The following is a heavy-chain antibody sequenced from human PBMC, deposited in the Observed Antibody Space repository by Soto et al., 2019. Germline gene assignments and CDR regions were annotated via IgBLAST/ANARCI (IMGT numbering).Heavy chain of an antibody. CDR2: IIPILGIA. CDR3: ASTPLGVVVTAHFDY. J-gene: IGHJ4*02. D-gene: IGHD2-21*02. V-gene: IGHV1-69*02. CDR1: GGTFSSYT. Sequence: QVQLVQSGAEVKKPGSSVKVSCKASGGTFSSYTISWVRQAPGQGLERMGRIIPILGIANYAQKFQGRVTITADKSTSTAYMELISLRSEDTAVYYCASTPLGVVVTAHFDYWVQGTLVTVSS.